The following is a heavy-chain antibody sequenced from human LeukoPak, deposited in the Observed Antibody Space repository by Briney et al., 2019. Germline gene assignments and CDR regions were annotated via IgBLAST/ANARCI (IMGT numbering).Heavy chain of an antibody. V-gene: IGHV3-20*04. J-gene: IGHJ3*02. Sequence: RPGGSLRLSCAASGFTFDDYGMSWVRQAPGKGLEWVSGINWNGGSTGYADSVKGRFTISRDNAKNSLYLQMNSLRAEDTALYYCARAWGIYDSSGYYYPNQQYWGAFDIWGQGTMVTVSS. D-gene: IGHD3-22*01. CDR1: GFTFDDYG. CDR2: INWNGGST. CDR3: ARAWGIYDSSGYYYPNQQYWGAFDI.